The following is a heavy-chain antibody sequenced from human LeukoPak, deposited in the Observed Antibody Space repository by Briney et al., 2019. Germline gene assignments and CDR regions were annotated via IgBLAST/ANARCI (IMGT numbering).Heavy chain of an antibody. CDR3: ATSIIRILRAAAVGGEAFDY. J-gene: IGHJ4*02. D-gene: IGHD6-13*01. CDR1: GYTLTELS. V-gene: IGHV1-24*01. CDR2: FDPEDGET. Sequence: ASVKVSCKVSGYTLTELSMHWVRQAPGKGLEWMGGFDPEDGETIYAQKFQGRVTMTEDTSTDTAYMELSSLRSEDTAVYYCATSIIRILRAAAVGGEAFDYWGQGTLVTVS.